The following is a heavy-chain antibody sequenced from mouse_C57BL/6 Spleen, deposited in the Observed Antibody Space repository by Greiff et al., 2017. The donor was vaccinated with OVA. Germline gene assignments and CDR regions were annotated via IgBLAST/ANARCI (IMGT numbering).Heavy chain of an antibody. CDR1: GFTFSDYY. J-gene: IGHJ1*03. CDR3: ARQSDYGSHWYFDV. D-gene: IGHD1-1*01. CDR2: ISNGCGST. Sequence: DVMLVESGGGLVQPGGSLKLSCAASGFTFSDYYMYWVRQTPEKRLEWVAYISNGCGSTYYPDTVKGRFTISRDNAKNTLYLQMSRLKSEDTAMYYCARQSDYGSHWYFDVWGTGTTVTVSS. V-gene: IGHV5-12*01.